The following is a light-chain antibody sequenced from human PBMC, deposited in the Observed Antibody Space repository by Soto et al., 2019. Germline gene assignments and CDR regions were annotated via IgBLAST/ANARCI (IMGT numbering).Light chain of an antibody. Sequence: QSALTQVASVSGSPGQSITLSCTGSSSDVVGYNFVSWYRQHPGKAPKLMIYNVNYRPSGVSNRFSGSKSGNTASLTISGLQAEDEADYYCSSYTNTSIVVFGGGTQLTVL. CDR2: NVN. V-gene: IGLV2-14*03. J-gene: IGLJ2*01. CDR1: SSDVVGYNF. CDR3: SSYTNTSIVV.